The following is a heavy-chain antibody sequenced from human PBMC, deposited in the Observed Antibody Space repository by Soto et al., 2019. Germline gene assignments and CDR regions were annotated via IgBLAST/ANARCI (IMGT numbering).Heavy chain of an antibody. J-gene: IGHJ2*01. D-gene: IGHD2-21*02. CDR1: GFTFGGSA. CDR2: IRSKANNYAT. V-gene: IGHV3-73*02. Sequence: EVQLVESGGGLVQPGGSLKLSCAASGFTFGGSAMHWVRQASGKGLEWVGRIRSKANNYATVYAASVKGRFTISRDDSKNTAHLQMNSLKTEDTAVYYCARHALQYCGGDCYLLPYFDLWGRGTLVTVSS. CDR3: ARHALQYCGGDCYLLPYFDL.